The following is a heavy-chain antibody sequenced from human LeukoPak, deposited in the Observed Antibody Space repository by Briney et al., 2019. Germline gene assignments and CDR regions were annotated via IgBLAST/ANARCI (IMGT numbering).Heavy chain of an antibody. CDR3: AKDLGGPYYYGSGSYL. CDR2: ISGSGGST. J-gene: IGHJ4*02. Sequence: GGSLRLSCAASGFTFSSYAMSWVRQAPGKGLEWVSAISGSGGSTYYADSVKGRFTISRDNSKNTPYLQMNSLRAEDTAVYYCAKDLGGPYYYGSGSYLWGQGTLVTVSS. V-gene: IGHV3-23*01. CDR1: GFTFSSYA. D-gene: IGHD3-10*01.